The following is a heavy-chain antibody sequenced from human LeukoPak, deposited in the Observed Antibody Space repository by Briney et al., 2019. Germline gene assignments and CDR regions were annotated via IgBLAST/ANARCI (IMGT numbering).Heavy chain of an antibody. CDR3: ARCSGLYYSDS. J-gene: IGHJ4*02. D-gene: IGHD2-15*01. CDR2: ITGIGGST. Sequence: GGSLRLSCAASGFNFADYGMSWVRQGPGKGLEWVSGITGIGGSTGYADSVKGRFAISRANAKNCRSRQMNSLRPGDTALYYWARCSGLYYSDSGGQGTLVIVSA. CDR1: GFNFADYG. V-gene: IGHV3-20*04.